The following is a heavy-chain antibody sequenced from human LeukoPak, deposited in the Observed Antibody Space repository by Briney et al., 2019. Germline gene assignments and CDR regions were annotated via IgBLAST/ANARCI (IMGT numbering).Heavy chain of an antibody. CDR3: AKVPTYDSTGATHFDY. D-gene: IGHD3-22*01. V-gene: IGHV3-9*01. CDR1: GFTFDDYA. CDR2: ISWNSGSI. Sequence: GGSLRFSCAASGFTFDDYAMHWVRQAPGKGLEWVSGISWNSGSIGYADSVKGRFTISRDNAKNSLYLQMNSLRAEDTALYYCAKVPTYDSTGATHFDYWGQGTLVTVSS. J-gene: IGHJ4*02.